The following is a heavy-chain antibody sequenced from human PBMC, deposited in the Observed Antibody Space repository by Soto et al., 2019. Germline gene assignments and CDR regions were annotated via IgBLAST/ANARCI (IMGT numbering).Heavy chain of an antibody. Sequence: PGGSLRLSCAASGFTFSNYAMTWVRQAPGKGLEWVSTISASGAGTYYTDSVKGRFAISRDNSKNTLYVQMNSLRAEDTAVYYCAKEGVRYREWNGLGVWGQGTTVTVSS. CDR2: ISASGAGT. V-gene: IGHV3-23*01. D-gene: IGHD3-16*02. CDR1: GFTFSNYA. CDR3: AKEGVRYREWNGLGV. J-gene: IGHJ6*02.